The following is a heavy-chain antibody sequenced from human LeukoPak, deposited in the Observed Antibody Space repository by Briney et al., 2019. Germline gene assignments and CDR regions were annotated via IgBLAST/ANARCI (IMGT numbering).Heavy chain of an antibody. V-gene: IGHV3-33*08. D-gene: IGHD2-2*01. Sequence: GGSLRLSCAASGFTFSSYGMHWVRQAPGKGLEWMAVIWYDGSNKVYADSVKGRFTISRDNSKNTLYLQMNSLGAEDTAVYYCARDRGTTSVDYWGQGTLVTVSS. CDR2: IWYDGSNK. CDR3: ARDRGTTSVDY. J-gene: IGHJ4*02. CDR1: GFTFSSYG.